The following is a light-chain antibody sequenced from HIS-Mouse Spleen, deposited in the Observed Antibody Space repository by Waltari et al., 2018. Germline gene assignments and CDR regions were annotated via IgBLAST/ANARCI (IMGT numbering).Light chain of an antibody. Sequence: DIQLTQSPSFLSASVGDRVTITCRASQGISSYLAWYQQKPGKAPKLLIYAASTLQSGVPSRFSCSGSRTEFTITISSLQPEDFATYYCQQLNSYPPTFGQGTKVEIK. J-gene: IGKJ1*01. CDR1: QGISSY. CDR2: AAS. CDR3: QQLNSYPPT. V-gene: IGKV1-9*01.